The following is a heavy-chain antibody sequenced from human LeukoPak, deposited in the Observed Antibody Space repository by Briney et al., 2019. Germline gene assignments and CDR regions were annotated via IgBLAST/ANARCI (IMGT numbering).Heavy chain of an antibody. J-gene: IGHJ3*02. CDR1: GGTFSSYA. D-gene: IGHD2-2*01. CDR3: ARGHWDIVVVPAALQAFDI. V-gene: IGHV1-69*01. CDR2: IIPIFGTA. Sequence: SVKVSCTASGGTFSSYAISWVRQAPGQGLEWMGGIIPIFGTANYAQKFQGRVTITADESTSTAYMELSSLRSEDTAVYYCARGHWDIVVVPAALQAFDIWGQGTMVTVSS.